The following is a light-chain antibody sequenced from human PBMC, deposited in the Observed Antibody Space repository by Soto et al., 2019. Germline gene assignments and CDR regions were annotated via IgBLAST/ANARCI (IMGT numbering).Light chain of an antibody. CDR2: GAS. CDR1: HSVSSSY. J-gene: IGKJ3*01. V-gene: IGKV3-20*01. CDR3: QQYVGSPLVT. Sequence: EIVLTQSPGTLSLSPGERATLSCRTSHSVSSSYLAWYQQKPGQAPRLLIYGASSRATGIPDRFSGSRSGTDVTLTISRLEPPDFAVYYCQQYVGSPLVTFGPGTKVDIK.